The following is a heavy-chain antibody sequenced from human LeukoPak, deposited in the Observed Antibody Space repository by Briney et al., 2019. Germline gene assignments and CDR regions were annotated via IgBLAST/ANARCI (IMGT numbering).Heavy chain of an antibody. D-gene: IGHD6-19*01. CDR3: ARRNVGAVAEGWDFQH. V-gene: IGHV4-34*01. J-gene: IGHJ1*01. Sequence: SETLSLTCAVYGXSFSGYYWSWIRQPPGKGLEWIGEINHSGSTNYSPSLKSRVTISVDTSKNQFSLKLSSVTAADTAVYYCARRNVGAVAEGWDFQHWGQGTLVTVSS. CDR1: GXSFSGYY. CDR2: INHSGST.